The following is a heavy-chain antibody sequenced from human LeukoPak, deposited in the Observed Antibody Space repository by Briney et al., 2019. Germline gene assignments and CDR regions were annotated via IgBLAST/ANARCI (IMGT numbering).Heavy chain of an antibody. CDR1: GRTFSIYA. CDR2: IIPNLGIA. CDR3: ARDAGDLCSSTSCYGGDY. V-gene: IGHV1-69*04. J-gene: IGHJ4*02. Sequence: SSVTVPCQATGRTFSIYAISWLRPSPRPEPYPMRRIIPNLGIANYAQKFQGRVTITADKSTSTAYMELSSLRSEETAVYYWARDAGDLCSSTSCYGGDYWGQGTLVTVSS. D-gene: IGHD2-2*01.